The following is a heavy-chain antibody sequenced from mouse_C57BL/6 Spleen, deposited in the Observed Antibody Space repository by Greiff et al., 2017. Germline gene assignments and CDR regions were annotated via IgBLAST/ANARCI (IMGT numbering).Heavy chain of an antibody. V-gene: IGHV1-20*01. Sequence: VQLKESGPELVQPGDSVKISCKASGYSFTGYFMNWVMQSHGKSLEWIGRINPYNGDTFYNQKFKGKATLTVDKSSSTAHMELRSLTSEGSEVYYCARGGYPDYWGQGTTLTVSS. J-gene: IGHJ2*01. D-gene: IGHD3-1*01. CDR3: ARGGYPDY. CDR1: GYSFTGYF. CDR2: INPYNGDT.